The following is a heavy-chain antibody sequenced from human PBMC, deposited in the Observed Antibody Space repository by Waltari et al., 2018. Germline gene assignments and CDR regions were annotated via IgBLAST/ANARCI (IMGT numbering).Heavy chain of an antibody. Sequence: VHLVESGGGVVQPGISLRLSCAASGFSLGSFGMHWVRQAPGKGLEWVALICFGGGDTFYADSVRGRFTISRDNSKNTLYLDINSLRLDDTAIYYCAKDAFGNTYLDHWGQGTLVTVSS. V-gene: IGHV3-33*06. CDR3: AKDAFGNTYLDH. CDR1: GFSLGSFG. D-gene: IGHD3-10*01. CDR2: ICFGGGDT. J-gene: IGHJ4*02.